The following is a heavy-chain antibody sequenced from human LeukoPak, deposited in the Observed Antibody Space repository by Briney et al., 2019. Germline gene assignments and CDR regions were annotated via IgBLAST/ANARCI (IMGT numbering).Heavy chain of an antibody. J-gene: IGHJ3*02. CDR3: AKKGAAGAFDI. CDR1: GFTFSGYA. CDR2: ISAGGGRT. Sequence: GGSLRLSCAASGFTFSGYAMNWVRQAPGKGLEWVSFISAGGGRTDYADSVKCRLTISRDNSKDTLYLQMNSLRAEDTARYYCAKKGAAGAFDIWGHGTMVTVSS. D-gene: IGHD6-25*01. V-gene: IGHV3-23*01.